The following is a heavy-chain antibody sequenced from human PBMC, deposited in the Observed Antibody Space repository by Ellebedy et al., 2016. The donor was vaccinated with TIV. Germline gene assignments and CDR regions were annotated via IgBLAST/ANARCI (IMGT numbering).Heavy chain of an antibody. CDR2: ISSSSSYI. J-gene: IGHJ4*02. V-gene: IGHV3-21*01. Sequence: PGGSLRLSCAASGFTFSSYAMHWVRQAPGKGLEWVSSISSSSSYIYYADSVKGRFTISRDNAKNSLYLQMNSLRAEDTAVYYCARETLGDGYNHDYWGQGTLVTVSS. D-gene: IGHD5-24*01. CDR3: ARETLGDGYNHDY. CDR1: GFTFSSYA.